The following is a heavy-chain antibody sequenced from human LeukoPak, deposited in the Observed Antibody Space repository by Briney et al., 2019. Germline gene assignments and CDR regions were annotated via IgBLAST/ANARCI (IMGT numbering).Heavy chain of an antibody. Sequence: SETLSLTCAVYGGSFSGYYWSWIRQPPGKGLEWIGEINHSGSTNYNPSLKSRVTISVDTSKNQFSLKLSSVTAADTAVYYCASTSPNFGGPCYSDYWGQGTLVTVSS. CDR1: GGSFSGYY. J-gene: IGHJ4*02. D-gene: IGHD3-16*01. CDR3: ASTSPNFGGPCYSDY. CDR2: INHSGST. V-gene: IGHV4-34*01.